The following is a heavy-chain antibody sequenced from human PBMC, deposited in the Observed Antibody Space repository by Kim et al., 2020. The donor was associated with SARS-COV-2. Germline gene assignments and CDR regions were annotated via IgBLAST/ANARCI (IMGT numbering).Heavy chain of an antibody. CDR3: ARQWCITMIVVVIQGAFDI. J-gene: IGHJ3*02. V-gene: IGHV4-39*01. CDR1: GGSISSSSYY. CDR2: IYYSGST. D-gene: IGHD3-22*01. Sequence: SETLSLTCTVSGGSISSSSYYWGWIRQPPGKGLEWIGSIYYSGSTYYNPSLKSRVTISVDTSKNQFSLKLSSVTAADTAVYYCARQWCITMIVVVIQGAFDIWGQGTMVTVSS.